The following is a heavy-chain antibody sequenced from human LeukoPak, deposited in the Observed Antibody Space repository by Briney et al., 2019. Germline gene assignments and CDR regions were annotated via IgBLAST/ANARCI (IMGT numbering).Heavy chain of an antibody. CDR3: AKDFWSGTLESSSGADAFDI. D-gene: IGHD6-19*01. J-gene: IGHJ3*02. V-gene: IGHV3-9*01. Sequence: PGGSLRLSCAASGFTFDDYAMHWVRQAPGEGLEWVSGISWNSGSIGYADSVKGRFTISRDNAKNSLYLQMNSLRAEDTALYYCAKDFWSGTLESSSGADAFDIWGQGTMVTVSS. CDR2: ISWNSGSI. CDR1: GFTFDDYA.